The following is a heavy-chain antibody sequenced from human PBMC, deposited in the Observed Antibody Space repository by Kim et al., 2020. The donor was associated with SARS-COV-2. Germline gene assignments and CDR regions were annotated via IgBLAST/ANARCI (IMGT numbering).Heavy chain of an antibody. Sequence: FADSVKGRFTISRDNSQSTLYLQVNTPRAEDTAVYYCAKDDGYGGNLFDYWGQGTLVTVSS. V-gene: IGHV3-23*01. D-gene: IGHD4-17*01. J-gene: IGHJ4*02. CDR3: AKDDGYGGNLFDY.